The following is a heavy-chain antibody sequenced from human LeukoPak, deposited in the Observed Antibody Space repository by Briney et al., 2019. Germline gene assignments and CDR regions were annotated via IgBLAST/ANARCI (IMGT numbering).Heavy chain of an antibody. CDR2: IYPGGTT. V-gene: IGHV3-53*01. CDR1: GLTVSSNF. J-gene: IGHJ4*02. CDR3: ASTTSGDY. D-gene: IGHD1-14*01. Sequence: GGSLRLSCAASGLTVSSNFMSWVRQAPGKGLEWVSVIYPGGTTYDADSVKGRFTISRDNSKNTLYLQMNSLRAEDTAVYYCASTTSGDYWGQGTLVTVSS.